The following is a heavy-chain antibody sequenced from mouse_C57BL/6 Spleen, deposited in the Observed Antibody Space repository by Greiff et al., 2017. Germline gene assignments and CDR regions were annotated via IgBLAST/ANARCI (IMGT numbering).Heavy chain of an antibody. J-gene: IGHJ2*01. D-gene: IGHD1-1*01. CDR1: GYSITSGYY. CDR3: ARRRDYYGSIDY. Sequence: ESGPGLVKPSQSLSLTCSVTGYSITSGYYWNWIRQFPGNKLEWMGYISYDGSNNYNPSLKNRISITRDTSKNQFFLKLNSVTTEDTATYYWARRRDYYGSIDYWGQGTTLTVSS. V-gene: IGHV3-6*01. CDR2: ISYDGSN.